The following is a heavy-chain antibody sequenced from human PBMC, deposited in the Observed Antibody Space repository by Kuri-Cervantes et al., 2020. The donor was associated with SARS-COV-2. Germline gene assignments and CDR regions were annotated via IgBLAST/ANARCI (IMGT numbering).Heavy chain of an antibody. CDR2: INHGGST. CDR3: ARGSPGY. V-gene: IGHV4-34*01. J-gene: IGHJ4*02. CDR1: GGSFSDCA. Sequence: SQTLSLTCAVYGGSFSDCAWAWVRQTPEKGLEWIGQINHGGSTSYNPSLKSRVTISVDKSKKQFSLKLTSVNVADTAVYYCARGSPGYWGQGTLVTVSS.